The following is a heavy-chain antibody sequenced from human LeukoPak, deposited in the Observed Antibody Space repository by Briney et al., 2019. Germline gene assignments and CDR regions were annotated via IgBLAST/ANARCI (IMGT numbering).Heavy chain of an antibody. CDR1: GGSVSSYY. J-gene: IGHJ4*02. Sequence: GSLGLSCTVSGGSVSSYYLSWIRQPPGKGLEWIGYIYYSGSTNYSPSLKSRVTISVDTSKNQFSLKLSSVTAADTAVYYCARGWGYFDSWGQGTLVTVSS. D-gene: IGHD7-27*01. CDR3: ARGWGYFDS. V-gene: IGHV4-59*08. CDR2: IYYSGST.